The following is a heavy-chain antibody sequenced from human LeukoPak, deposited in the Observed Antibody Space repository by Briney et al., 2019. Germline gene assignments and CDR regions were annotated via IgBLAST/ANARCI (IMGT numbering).Heavy chain of an antibody. CDR2: IIPIFGTA. CDR1: GGTFSSYA. D-gene: IGHD3-3*01. J-gene: IGHJ6*03. V-gene: IGHV1-69*06. CDR3: ARGGITIRETPITNYYYYYMDV. Sequence: GSSVKVSCKASGGTFSSYAISWVRQAPGQGLEWMGGIIPIFGTANYAQKFQGRVTITADKSTSTAYMELSSLRSEDTAVYYCARGGITIRETPITNYYYYYMDVWGKGTTVTVSS.